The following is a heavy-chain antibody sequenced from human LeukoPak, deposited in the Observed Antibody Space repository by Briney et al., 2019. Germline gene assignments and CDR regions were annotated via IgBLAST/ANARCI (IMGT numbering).Heavy chain of an antibody. CDR1: GGSISTYY. D-gene: IGHD1-26*01. V-gene: IGHV4-59*01. Sequence: SETLSLACTVSGGSISTYYWSWIRQPPGKGLEWIAYIDYSASTNYNPSLKSRVTISVDTSKNQFSLKLSSVTAADTAVYYCARDSRRELLHAFDIWGQGTMVTVSS. J-gene: IGHJ3*02. CDR3: ARDSRRELLHAFDI. CDR2: IDYSAST.